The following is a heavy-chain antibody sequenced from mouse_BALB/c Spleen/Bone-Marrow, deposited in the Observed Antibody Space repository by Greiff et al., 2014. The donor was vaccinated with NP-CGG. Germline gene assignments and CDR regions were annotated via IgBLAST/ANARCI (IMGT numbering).Heavy chain of an antibody. Sequence: VQRVESGAELAKPGASVKMSCKASGYTFTSYWMHWVKQRPGQGLEWIGYINPSTGYTEYNQKFKDKATLTADKSSSTAYMQLSSLTAEDPAVYYCARSATMIFAYWGQGTLVTVSA. CDR1: GYTFTSYW. V-gene: IGHV1-7*01. J-gene: IGHJ3*01. CDR2: INPSTGYT. CDR3: ARSATMIFAY. D-gene: IGHD2-4*01.